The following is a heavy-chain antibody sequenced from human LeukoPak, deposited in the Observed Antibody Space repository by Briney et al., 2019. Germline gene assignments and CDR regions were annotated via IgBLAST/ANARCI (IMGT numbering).Heavy chain of an antibody. V-gene: IGHV3-23*01. CDR3: AKVVGRRGMDV. J-gene: IGHJ6*02. Sequence: GGSLRLSCAASGFTFSSYAMSWVRQAPGKGLAWVSAISGSGGSTYYADSVKGRFTIYRENSKNTLYLQMNSLRAEDTAVYYCAKVVGRRGMDVWGQGTTVTVSS. CDR2: ISGSGGST. CDR1: GFTFSSYA.